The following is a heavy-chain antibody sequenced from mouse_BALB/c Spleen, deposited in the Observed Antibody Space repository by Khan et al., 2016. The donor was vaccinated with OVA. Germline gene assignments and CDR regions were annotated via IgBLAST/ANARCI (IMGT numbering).Heavy chain of an antibody. Sequence: QVQLKESGAELAKPGASVKMSCKTSGYTFTTYWMHWVKQRPGQGLEWIGYINPTSGHTDYNEKFKDKATLSADKSSSTAYMQLSSLTSEDSAVYYCTRDRIDYRGQGTTLTVSS. CDR3: TRDRIDY. CDR1: GYTFTTYW. CDR2: INPTSGHT. J-gene: IGHJ2*01. V-gene: IGHV1-7*01.